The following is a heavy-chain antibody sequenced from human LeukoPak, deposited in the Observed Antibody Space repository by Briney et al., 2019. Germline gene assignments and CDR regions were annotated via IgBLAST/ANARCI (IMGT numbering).Heavy chain of an antibody. CDR1: GFSFGSYS. Sequence: GGSLRLSCAASGFSFGSYSMNWVRQAPGKGLEWVSYINSDSSTICYADSVKGRFTISRDNAKNSVYLQMNSLRDEDTAVYYCARDERYAFDSWGQGTLVTVSS. CDR3: ARDERYAFDS. J-gene: IGHJ4*02. V-gene: IGHV3-48*02. D-gene: IGHD5-24*01. CDR2: INSDSSTI.